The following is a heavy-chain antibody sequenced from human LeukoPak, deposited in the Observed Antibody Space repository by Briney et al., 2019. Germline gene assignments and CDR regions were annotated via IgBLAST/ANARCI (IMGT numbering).Heavy chain of an antibody. D-gene: IGHD3-10*01. V-gene: IGHV3-30*04. CDR1: GFTFSSYV. CDR2: ISYDGSNE. CDR3: ARDITMVREEEPHFDY. J-gene: IGHJ4*02. Sequence: GRSLRLSCAASGFTFSSYVMHWVRQAPGKGLEWVAIISYDGSNEYYADSVKGRFTISRDNSKNTLYLQMNSLRAADTAVYYCARDITMVREEEPHFDYWGQGTLVTVSS.